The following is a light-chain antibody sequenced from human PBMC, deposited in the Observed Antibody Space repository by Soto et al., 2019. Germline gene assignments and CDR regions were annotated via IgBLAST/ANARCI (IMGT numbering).Light chain of an antibody. J-gene: IGKJ4*01. Sequence: EIVMTQSPATLSVSPGERATLSCRASQSVSSNLAWYQQKPGQAPRLLIYGASTRATGIPARFSGSGSGTEFTLTISSLQPEDSATYYCQQTNTFPLTFGGGTKVEIK. CDR1: QSVSSN. CDR2: GAS. CDR3: QQTNTFPLT. V-gene: IGKV3-15*01.